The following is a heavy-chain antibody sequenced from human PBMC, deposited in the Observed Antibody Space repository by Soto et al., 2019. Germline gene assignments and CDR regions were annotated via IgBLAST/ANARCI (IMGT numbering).Heavy chain of an antibody. CDR3: TTVESLLWFGAQDSYGMDV. CDR1: GFTFSNAW. Sequence: PGGSLRLSCAASGFTFSNAWMSWVRQAPGKGLEWVGRIKSKTDGGTTDYAAPVKGRFTISRDDSKNTLYLQMNSLKTEDTAVYYCTTVESLLWFGAQDSYGMDVWGQGTTVTVSS. V-gene: IGHV3-15*01. D-gene: IGHD3-10*01. CDR2: IKSKTDGGTT. J-gene: IGHJ6*02.